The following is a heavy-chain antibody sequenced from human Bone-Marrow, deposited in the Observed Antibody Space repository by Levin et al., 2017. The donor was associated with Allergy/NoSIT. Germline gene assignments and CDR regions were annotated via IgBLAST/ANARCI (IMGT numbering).Heavy chain of an antibody. CDR2: IYSGGST. J-gene: IGHJ3*02. Sequence: GESLKISCVASGIIVTTKYMSWVRQAPGKGLEWVSVIYSGGSTIYADSVKGRFTISRDKSTNTVFLQMNTLRAADTAVYYCAVSELVGVTAGFDIWGQGTMVTVSS. CDR1: GIIVTTKY. D-gene: IGHD1-26*01. V-gene: IGHV3-53*01. CDR3: AVSELVGVTAGFDI.